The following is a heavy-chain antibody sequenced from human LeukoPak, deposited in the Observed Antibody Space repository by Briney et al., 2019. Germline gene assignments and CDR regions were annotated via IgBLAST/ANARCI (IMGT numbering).Heavy chain of an antibody. CDR2: MNPNSGNT. D-gene: IGHD1-26*01. J-gene: IGHJ4*02. CDR1: GYTFTSYD. CDR3: ARRIAGAHLGDY. V-gene: IGHV1-8*01. Sequence: PGASVKVSCKASGYTFTSYDINWVRQATGQGLEWMGWMNPNSGNTGYAQKFQGRVTMTADTSTSTAYMELRSLRSDDTAVYYCARRIAGAHLGDYWGQGTLVTVSS.